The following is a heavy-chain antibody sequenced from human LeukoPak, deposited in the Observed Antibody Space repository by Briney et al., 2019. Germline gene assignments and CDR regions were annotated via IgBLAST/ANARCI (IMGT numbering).Heavy chain of an antibody. CDR3: TRDRFYAMDA. J-gene: IGHJ6*02. Sequence: GGSLRLSCVASGVTSRNSWMHWVRQAPGKGLVWVSRITIDGSSTTYADSVKGRFTVSRDSAKNTLYLQMNSLRAEDTAVYYCTRDRFYAMDAWGQGTTVTVSS. CDR1: GVTSRNSW. CDR2: ITIDGSST. V-gene: IGHV3-74*03.